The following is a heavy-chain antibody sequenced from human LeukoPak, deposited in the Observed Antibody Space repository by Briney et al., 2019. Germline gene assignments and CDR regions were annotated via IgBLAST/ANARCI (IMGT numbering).Heavy chain of an antibody. CDR1: GFTFSSYA. V-gene: IGHV3-7*01. CDR3: ARGYDFWSGYLL. CDR2: IKQDGSEK. J-gene: IGHJ4*02. D-gene: IGHD3-3*01. Sequence: PGGSLRLSCAASGFTFSSYAMNWVRQAPGKGLEWVANIKQDGSEKYYVDSVKGRFTISRDNAKNSLYLQMNSLRAEDTAVYYCARGYDFWSGYLLWGQGTLVTVSS.